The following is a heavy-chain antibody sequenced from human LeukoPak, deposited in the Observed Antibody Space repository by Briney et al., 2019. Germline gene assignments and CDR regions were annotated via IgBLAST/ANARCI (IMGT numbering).Heavy chain of an antibody. V-gene: IGHV3-74*01. D-gene: IGHD2/OR15-2a*01. CDR2: INSDGSWT. CDR1: GNYW. J-gene: IGHJ4*02. Sequence: GVSLRLSCAASGNYWMHWVRQAPGKGLVWVSHINSDGSWTSYADSVKGRFTISKDNAKNTVYLQMNSLRAEDTAVYYCVSFYETYWGRGTLVTVSS. CDR3: VSFYETY.